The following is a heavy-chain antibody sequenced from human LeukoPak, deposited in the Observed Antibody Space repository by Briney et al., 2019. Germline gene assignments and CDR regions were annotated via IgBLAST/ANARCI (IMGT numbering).Heavy chain of an antibody. CDR2: IYASVST. V-gene: IGHV4-4*09. CDR3: ARRVVVVSAAVSSGYYYYMDV. Sequence: PSETLSLNCTVSGGSISSFYWGWIRQPQGKGLEWIGYIYASVSTNYNPSLKSRVTISVAASKNQFSLKLSSVTAADTAVYYCARRVVVVSAAVSSGYYYYMDVWGKGTTVTVSS. J-gene: IGHJ6*03. CDR1: GGSISSFY. D-gene: IGHD2-2*01.